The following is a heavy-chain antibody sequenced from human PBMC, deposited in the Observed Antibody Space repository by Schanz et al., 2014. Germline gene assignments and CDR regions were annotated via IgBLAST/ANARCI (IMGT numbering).Heavy chain of an antibody. CDR3: ARGRGFYDY. V-gene: IGHV1-18*04. CDR1: GYTFTGYY. Sequence: QVQLVQSGAEVKKPGASVKVSCKASGYTFTGYYMHWVRQAPGQGLEWMGWISPYNGNTNYAQKLQGRVTMTADTSTNTAYMELSSLTSEDTAVHYCARGRGFYDYWGQGTLVTVSS. D-gene: IGHD3-10*01. J-gene: IGHJ4*02. CDR2: ISPYNGNT.